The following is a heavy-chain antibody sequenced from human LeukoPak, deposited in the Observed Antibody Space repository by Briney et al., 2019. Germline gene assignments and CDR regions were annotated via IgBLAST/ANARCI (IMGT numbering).Heavy chain of an antibody. J-gene: IGHJ4*02. D-gene: IGHD3-3*01. Sequence: GGSLRLSCAASGFTLSSYWMSWVRQAPGKGLEWVANIKQDGSEKYYVDSVKGRFTISRDNAKNSLYLQMNSLRAEDTAVYYCARGRSGADYWGQGTLVTVSS. CDR3: ARGRSGADY. CDR2: IKQDGSEK. V-gene: IGHV3-7*01. CDR1: GFTLSSYW.